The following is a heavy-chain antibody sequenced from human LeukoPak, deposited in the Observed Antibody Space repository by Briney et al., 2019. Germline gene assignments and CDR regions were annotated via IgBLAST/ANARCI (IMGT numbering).Heavy chain of an antibody. CDR3: AGGGVVWRFDY. V-gene: IGHV3-23*01. D-gene: IGHD3-3*01. J-gene: IGHJ4*02. CDR2: ISGSGGST. Sequence: PGGSLRLSCATSGFTFSSYAMSWVRQAPGKGLEWVSGISGSGGSTYYANSVKGRFTISRDNSKNTLFLQMNSPRAEDTAVYYCAGGGVVWRFDYWGQGTLVTVSS. CDR1: GFTFSSYA.